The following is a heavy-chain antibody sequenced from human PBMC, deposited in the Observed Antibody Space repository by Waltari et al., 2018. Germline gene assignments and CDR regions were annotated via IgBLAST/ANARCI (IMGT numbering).Heavy chain of an antibody. CDR3: AKDDSGYNERAY. V-gene: IGHV1-2*02. Sequence: QVQLVQSGAEVKKPGASVRVSCKASGYTFTAFYIHWVRQAPGQGLESMGWINPNSGGTHYSQKFRGRVTMTGDTSINTVYMELSGLTSDDTAIYYCAKDDSGYNERAYWGQGTLVTVSS. D-gene: IGHD5-12*01. CDR2: INPNSGGT. J-gene: IGHJ4*02. CDR1: GYTFTAFY.